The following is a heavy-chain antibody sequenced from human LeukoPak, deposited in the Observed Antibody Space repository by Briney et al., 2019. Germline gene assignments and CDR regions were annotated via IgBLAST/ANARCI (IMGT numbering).Heavy chain of an antibody. V-gene: IGHV4-59*01. J-gene: IGHJ6*02. Sequence: SETLSLTCTVSGGSISSYYWSWIRQPPGKGLEWIGYIYYSGSTNYNPSLKSRVTISVDTSKNQFSLKLSSVTAADTAVYYCARDSAVVAAGGYYYYGMDVWGQGTTVTVSS. CDR2: IYYSGST. CDR3: ARDSAVVAAGGYYYYGMDV. CDR1: GGSISSYY. D-gene: IGHD2-15*01.